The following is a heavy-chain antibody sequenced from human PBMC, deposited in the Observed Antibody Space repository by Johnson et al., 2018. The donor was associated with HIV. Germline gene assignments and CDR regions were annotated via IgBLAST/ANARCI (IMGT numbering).Heavy chain of an antibody. CDR3: TTVWDIVIGHAPGFDI. J-gene: IGHJ3*02. CDR2: INCSGDTT. D-gene: IGHD2-15*01. Sequence: VQLVESGGHVVRPGGSLRLSCAASGFTFDDYGMSWVRQAPGKGLEWVSGINCSGDTTGYADSVKGRFTISRDNAKNSLYLQMNSLRAEDTALYYCTTVWDIVIGHAPGFDIWGQGTMVTVSS. V-gene: IGHV3-20*04. CDR1: GFTFDDYG.